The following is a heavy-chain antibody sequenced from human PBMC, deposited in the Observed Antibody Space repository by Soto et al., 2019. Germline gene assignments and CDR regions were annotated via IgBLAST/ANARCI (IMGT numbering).Heavy chain of an antibody. CDR2: ITSSGGNA. V-gene: IGHV3-23*05. CDR3: AKKVNSGPGSQYFDY. D-gene: IGHD3-10*01. J-gene: IGHJ4*02. Sequence: PGGFLRLSCAASGFSFKDYYMTWMRQTPEKGLEWISTITSSGGNAYYAASVKGRFTISRDNSKNMLFLQMNSLRAEDTAIYYCAKKVNSGPGSQYFDYWGQGTLVTVSS. CDR1: GFSFKDYY.